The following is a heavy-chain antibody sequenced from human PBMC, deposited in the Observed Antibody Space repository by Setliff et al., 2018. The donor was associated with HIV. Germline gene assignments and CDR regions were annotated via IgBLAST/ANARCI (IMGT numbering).Heavy chain of an antibody. CDR3: AKTAYYFNTGGPKGWFDP. Sequence: PGGSLRLSCAASGFTFDDYGMSWVRQAPGKGLEWVSGINWNGGNTGYADSVKGRFTISRDNSKKTLYMVMDSLRADDTAVYYCAKTAYYFNTGGPKGWFDPWGQGTLVTVSS. J-gene: IGHJ5*02. CDR1: GFTFDDYG. CDR2: INWNGGNT. D-gene: IGHD2-8*02. V-gene: IGHV3-20*04.